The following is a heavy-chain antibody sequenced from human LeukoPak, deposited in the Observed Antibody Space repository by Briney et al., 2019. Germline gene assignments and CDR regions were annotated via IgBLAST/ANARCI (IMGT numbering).Heavy chain of an antibody. D-gene: IGHD6-13*01. CDR1: GYTFTSYG. J-gene: IGHJ5*02. CDR3: ARDPRGIAAAGRVGANWFDP. V-gene: IGHV1-18*01. CDR2: ISAYNGNT. Sequence: ASVKVSCKASGYTFTSYGISWVRQAPGQGLEWMGWISAYNGNTNYAQKLQGRVTMTTDTSTSTAYMELRSLRSDDTAAYYCARDPRGIAAAGRVGANWFDPWGQGTLVTVPS.